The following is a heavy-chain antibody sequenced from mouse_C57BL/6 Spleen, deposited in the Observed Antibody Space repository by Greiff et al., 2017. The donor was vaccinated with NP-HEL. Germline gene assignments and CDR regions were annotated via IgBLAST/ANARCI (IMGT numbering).Heavy chain of an antibody. CDR2: IDPSDSYT. CDR1: GYTFTSYW. V-gene: IGHV1-50*01. J-gene: IGHJ2*01. Sequence: QVQLKQPGAELVKPGASVKLSCKASGYTFTSYWMQWVKQRPGQGLEWIGEIDPSDSYTNYNQKFKGKATLTVDTSSSTAYMQLSSLTSEDSAVDYGARYTDYDGRDYFDYWGQGTTLTVSS. D-gene: IGHD1-1*01. CDR3: ARYTDYDGRDYFDY.